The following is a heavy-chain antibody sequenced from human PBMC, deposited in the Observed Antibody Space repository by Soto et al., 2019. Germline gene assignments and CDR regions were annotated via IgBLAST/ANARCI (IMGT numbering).Heavy chain of an antibody. D-gene: IGHD5-18*01. V-gene: IGHV4-30-4*01. CDR1: GGSISSGDYY. CDR2: IYYSGST. Sequence: PSETLSLTCTVSGGSISSGDYYWSWIRQPPGKGLEWIGYIYYSGSTYYNPSLKSRVTISVDTSKNQFSLKLSSVTAADTAVYYCARAPITAMVTDSEEYYFDYWGQGTLVTVSS. J-gene: IGHJ4*02. CDR3: ARAPITAMVTDSEEYYFDY.